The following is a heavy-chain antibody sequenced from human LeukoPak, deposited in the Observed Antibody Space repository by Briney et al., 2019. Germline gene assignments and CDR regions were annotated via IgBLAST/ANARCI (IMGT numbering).Heavy chain of an antibody. CDR3: ARDVYCSSTSCYFGWFDP. V-gene: IGHV4-4*07. CDR1: GGSFSSYY. D-gene: IGHD2-2*01. Sequence: WETLTLTCTVSGGSFSSYYWSWIRQPAGKGLEWLGRIYTSGSTNYNPSLKSRVTMSVDTSKKQFSLKLSTVTAVDTAVYYCARDVYCSSTSCYFGWFDPWGEGTLVTVSS. CDR2: IYTSGST. J-gene: IGHJ5*02.